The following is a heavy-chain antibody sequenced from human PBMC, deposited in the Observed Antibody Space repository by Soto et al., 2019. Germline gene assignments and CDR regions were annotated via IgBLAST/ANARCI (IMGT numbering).Heavy chain of an antibody. J-gene: IGHJ4*01. Sequence: SVKVSCTASGCAFTSSSFQWVPQARGQRMEWIRWLAVGSGYTLYAQRFQDRVTLARAMSTATTYMELSRRTSEDAAIYYCAADATAWQQMVPSDYWG. CDR2: LAVGSGYT. CDR3: AADATAWQQMVPSDY. D-gene: IGHD2-8*01. V-gene: IGHV1-58*01. CDR1: GCAFTSSS.